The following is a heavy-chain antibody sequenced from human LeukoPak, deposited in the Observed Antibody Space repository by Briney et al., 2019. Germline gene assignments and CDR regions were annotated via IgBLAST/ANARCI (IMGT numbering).Heavy chain of an antibody. CDR2: ICSGGGT. J-gene: IGHJ4*02. D-gene: IGHD1-26*01. Sequence: GGSLRLSCAASGFTLSANYMNWGRQAPGKGLEWVSIICSGGGTYYADSVTGRFTISRDNSKNKLYLQMNSLRGEDTAVYYCANTIDCWGQGTLVTVSS. V-gene: IGHV3-66*02. CDR1: GFTLSANY. CDR3: ANTIDC.